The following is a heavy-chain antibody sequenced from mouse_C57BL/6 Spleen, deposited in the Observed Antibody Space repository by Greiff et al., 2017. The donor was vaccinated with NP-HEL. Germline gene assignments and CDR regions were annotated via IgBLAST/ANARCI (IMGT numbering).Heavy chain of an antibody. J-gene: IGHJ4*01. V-gene: IGHV1-69*01. CDR3: ARSEGITTVVAPYYYAMDY. CDR2: IDPSDSYT. CDR1: GYTFTSYW. D-gene: IGHD1-1*01. Sequence: QVQLQQPGAELVMPGASVKLSCKASGYTFTSYWMHWVKQRPGQGLEWIGEIDPSDSYTNYNQKFKGKSTLTVDKSSSTAYMQLSSLTSEDSAVYYCARSEGITTVVAPYYYAMDYWGQGTSVTVSS.